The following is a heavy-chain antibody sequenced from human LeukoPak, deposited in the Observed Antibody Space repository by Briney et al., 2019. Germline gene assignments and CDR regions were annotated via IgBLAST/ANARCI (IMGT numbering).Heavy chain of an antibody. CDR1: GFTFNSYS. CDR2: INRSSSTI. D-gene: IGHD3-10*01. J-gene: IGHJ3*02. Sequence: HPGVSLRLSCAASGFTFNSYSMKWVRQAPARGGEGVSYINRSSSTIYYADSVKGRFTISRDNAKNSLYLQMNSLRDEDTAVYSCARDGMVRGVIIWDAFDIWGQGTMVTVSS. V-gene: IGHV3-48*02. CDR3: ARDGMVRGVIIWDAFDI.